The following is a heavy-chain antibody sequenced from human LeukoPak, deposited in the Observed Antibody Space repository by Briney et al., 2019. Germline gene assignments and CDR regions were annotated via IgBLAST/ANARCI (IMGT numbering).Heavy chain of an antibody. CDR1: GGTFSSYA. CDR2: IIPIFGTA. J-gene: IGHJ4*02. Sequence: GASVKVSCKASGGTFSSYAISWVRQAPGQGLEWMGRIIPIFGTANYAQKLQGRVTMTTDTSTSTAYMELRSLRSDDTAVYYCARDPYYYDSSGYPKIDYWGQGTLVTVSS. V-gene: IGHV1-69*05. CDR3: ARDPYYYDSSGYPKIDY. D-gene: IGHD3-22*01.